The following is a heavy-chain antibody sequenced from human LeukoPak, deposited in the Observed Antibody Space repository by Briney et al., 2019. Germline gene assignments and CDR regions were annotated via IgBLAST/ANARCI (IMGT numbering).Heavy chain of an antibody. Sequence: GGSLRLSCAASGFTFSSYGMHWVRQAPGKGLEWVAVISYDGSNKYYADSVKGRFTISRDNSKNTLYLQMNSLRAEDTAVYYCAREDSTSCYGAFDPWGQGTLVTVSS. J-gene: IGHJ5*02. CDR2: ISYDGSNK. CDR1: GFTFSSYG. CDR3: AREDSTSCYGAFDP. D-gene: IGHD2-2*01. V-gene: IGHV3-30*03.